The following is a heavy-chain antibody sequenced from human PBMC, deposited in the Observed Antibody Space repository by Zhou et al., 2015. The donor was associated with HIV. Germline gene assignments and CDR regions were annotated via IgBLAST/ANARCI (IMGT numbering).Heavy chain of an antibody. J-gene: IGHJ2*01. CDR1: GYTFINHY. V-gene: IGHV1-46*01. CDR3: AREHSPSFDFKTRFFDL. CDR2: INPTDGST. Sequence: QVQVMQSGAEVKKPGASVQVSCKASGYTFINHYIHWVRQAPGQGLEWMGIINPTDGSTSYARKFQGRVTMTRDTSTSTVYMALNSLRSEDTSIYFCAREHSPSFDFKTRFFDLWGRGTLVTVSA. D-gene: IGHD2/OR15-2a*01.